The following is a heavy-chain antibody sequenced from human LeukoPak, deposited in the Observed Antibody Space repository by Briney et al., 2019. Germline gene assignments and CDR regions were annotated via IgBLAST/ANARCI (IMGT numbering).Heavy chain of an antibody. D-gene: IGHD2-2*01. CDR2: IRYDGSNK. Sequence: GGSLRLSCAASGFTFSSYGMHWVRQAPGKGLEWVAFIRYDGSNKYYADSVKGRFTISRDNSKNTLYLQMNSLRAEDTAVYYCAKNSCSSTSCYWESALDYWGQGTLVTVSS. V-gene: IGHV3-30*02. CDR1: GFTFSSYG. J-gene: IGHJ4*02. CDR3: AKNSCSSTSCYWESALDY.